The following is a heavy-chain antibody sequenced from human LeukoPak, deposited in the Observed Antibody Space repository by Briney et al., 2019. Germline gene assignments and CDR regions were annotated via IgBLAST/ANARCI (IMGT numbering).Heavy chain of an antibody. D-gene: IGHD5-18*01. V-gene: IGHV1-46*01. Sequence: SVQVSCKASGYTFTGYYMHWVRQAPGQGLEWMGIINPSSGSTSYAQKFQGRVTMTRDTSTSTVYMELSSLRSEDTAVYYCARYIYGYLHYWGQGTLVTVSS. J-gene: IGHJ4*02. CDR1: GYTFTGYY. CDR3: ARYIYGYLHY. CDR2: INPSSGST.